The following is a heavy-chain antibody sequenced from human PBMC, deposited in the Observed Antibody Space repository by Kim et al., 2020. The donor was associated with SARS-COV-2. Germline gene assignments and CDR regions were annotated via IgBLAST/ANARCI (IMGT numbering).Heavy chain of an antibody. Sequence: SETLSLTCARYGTRSSGYYSSTIPHPPGKGLDCIAETNHSVTTNYNPSLKSRVTISVDTSKNQFSLKLSSVTAADTAVYYCAREGSYYYGSGSLYYFDYWGQGTLVTVSS. D-gene: IGHD3-10*01. V-gene: IGHV4-34*01. CDR3: AREGSYYYGSGSLYYFDY. CDR2: TNHSVTT. J-gene: IGHJ4*02. CDR1: GTRSSGYY.